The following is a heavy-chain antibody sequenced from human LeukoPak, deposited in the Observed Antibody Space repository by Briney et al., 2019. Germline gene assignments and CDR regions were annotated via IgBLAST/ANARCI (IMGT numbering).Heavy chain of an antibody. J-gene: IGHJ4*02. CDR1: AGSISNDY. CDR3: ARLRHPSGYRSDF. D-gene: IGHD3-22*01. Sequence: PSETLSLTWTVSAGSISNDYWSWIRQPPGKGLEWIGYIYYSGSTNYNPSLKSRVTISGDTSKNQFSLKLSSVTAADTAVYYCARLRHPSGYRSDFWGQGTLVPVSS. V-gene: IGHV4-59*01. CDR2: IYYSGST.